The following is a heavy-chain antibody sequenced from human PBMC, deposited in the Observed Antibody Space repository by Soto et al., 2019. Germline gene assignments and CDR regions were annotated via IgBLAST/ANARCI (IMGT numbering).Heavy chain of an antibody. D-gene: IGHD2-2*02. CDR1: GYSFANYD. CDR3: AKTYCNSATCYTGTFDS. Sequence: ASVKVSCKASGYSFANYDINWVRQATGQGFEWMGWMNPDSGNTGYAQKFQGRVTMTRDTSSSTAYMELSSLRSDDTAVYFCAKTYCNSATCYTGTFDSWGQGTQVTVS. J-gene: IGHJ4*02. CDR2: MNPDSGNT. V-gene: IGHV1-8*01.